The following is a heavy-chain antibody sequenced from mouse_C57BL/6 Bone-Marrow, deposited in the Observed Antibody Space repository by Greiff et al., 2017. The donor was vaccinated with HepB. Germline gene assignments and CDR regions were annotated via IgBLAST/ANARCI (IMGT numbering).Heavy chain of an antibody. V-gene: IGHV14-4*01. J-gene: IGHJ1*03. CDR2: IDPENGDT. D-gene: IGHD1-1*01. CDR3: TTGDYYCSPGWYFDV. CDR1: GFNIKDDY. Sequence: VQLQQSGAELVRPGASVKLSCTASGFNIKDDYMHWVKQRPEQGLEWIGWIDPENGDTEYASKFQGKATITADTSSNTAYLQLSSLTSEDTAVYYCTTGDYYCSPGWYFDVWGTGTTVTVSS.